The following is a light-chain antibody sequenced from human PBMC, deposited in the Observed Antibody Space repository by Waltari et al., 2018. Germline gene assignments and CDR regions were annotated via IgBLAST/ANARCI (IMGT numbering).Light chain of an antibody. CDR1: SSDVGSYKF. CDR3: CSYAGRSTWV. V-gene: IGLV2-23*01. Sequence: QSALTQPASVSGSPGQSITISCTGTSSDVGSYKFVSWYQQHPGKAPKLMIYEGTKRPSGVSNRFSGSKSGNTASLTISGLQAEDEADYYCCSYAGRSTWVFGGGTELTVL. J-gene: IGLJ3*02. CDR2: EGT.